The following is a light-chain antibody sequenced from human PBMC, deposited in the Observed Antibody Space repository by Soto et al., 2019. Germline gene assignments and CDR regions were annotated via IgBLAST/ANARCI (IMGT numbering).Light chain of an antibody. Sequence: DIQMTQSPSSLSASVGDRVTITCQASQDISNYLNWYQQKPGKGPKLLIYDASNLETGVPSRFSGSGSGTDFTFTISSLQPEDIATYYCQQYDNLPPYTVGQGTKVDSK. V-gene: IGKV1-33*01. CDR3: QQYDNLPPYT. CDR2: DAS. J-gene: IGKJ2*01. CDR1: QDISNY.